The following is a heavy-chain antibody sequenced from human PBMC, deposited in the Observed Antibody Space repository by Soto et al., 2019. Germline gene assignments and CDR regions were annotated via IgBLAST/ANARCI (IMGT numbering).Heavy chain of an antibody. V-gene: IGHV3-66*01. CDR2: IDIGGNT. Sequence: EVQVVESGGGLVQPGGSLRRSCAASGFSVTSNYMNWVRQAPGKGLEWVSIIDIGGNTYYADSVKDRFTISRDNSMNPLYLHMDSLRAEDTAVYYCARGRGSTGYLGREHYFDHWGQGTLVTVSP. CDR1: GFSVTSNY. J-gene: IGHJ4*02. CDR3: ARGRGSTGYLGREHYFDH. D-gene: IGHD2-2*01.